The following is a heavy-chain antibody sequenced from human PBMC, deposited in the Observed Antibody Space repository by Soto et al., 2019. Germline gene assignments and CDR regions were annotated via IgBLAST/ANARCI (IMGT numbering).Heavy chain of an antibody. Sequence: ASVKVSCKASGYTFTSDYMHWVRQAPGQGLEWMGIINPSGGSTSYAQKFQGRVTMTRDTSTSTVYMELSSLRSEDTAVYYCVRDRIAVAGTALYYFDYWGQGTLVTVSS. J-gene: IGHJ4*02. CDR3: VRDRIAVAGTALYYFDY. V-gene: IGHV1-46*03. D-gene: IGHD6-19*01. CDR2: INPSGGST. CDR1: GYTFTSDY.